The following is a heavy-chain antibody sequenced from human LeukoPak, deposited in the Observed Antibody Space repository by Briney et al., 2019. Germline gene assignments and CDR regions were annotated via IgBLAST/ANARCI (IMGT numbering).Heavy chain of an antibody. D-gene: IGHD3-10*01. CDR2: IYYSGST. CDR1: GGSISSYY. J-gene: IGHJ6*03. V-gene: IGHV4-59*12. Sequence: SETLSLTCTVSGGSISSYYLSWIRQPPGKGLEWIGYIYYSGSTNYNPSLKSRVTISVDTSKNQFSLKLSSVTAADTAVYYCARVSGQRSYYYYYMDVWGKGTTVTVSS. CDR3: ARVSGQRSYYYYYMDV.